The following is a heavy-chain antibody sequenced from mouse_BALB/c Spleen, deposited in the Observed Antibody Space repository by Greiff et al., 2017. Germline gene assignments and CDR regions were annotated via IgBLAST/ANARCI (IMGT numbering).Heavy chain of an antibody. V-gene: IGHV14-3*02. CDR2: IDPANGNT. Sequence: EVKLMESGAELVKPGASVKLSCTASGFNIKDTYMHWVKQRPEQGLEWIGRIDPANGNTKYDPKFQGKATITADTSSNTAYLQLSSLTSEDTAVYYCARWYYGYDGDYAMDYWGQGTSVTVSS. CDR3: ARWYYGYDGDYAMDY. CDR1: GFNIKDTY. D-gene: IGHD2-2*01. J-gene: IGHJ4*01.